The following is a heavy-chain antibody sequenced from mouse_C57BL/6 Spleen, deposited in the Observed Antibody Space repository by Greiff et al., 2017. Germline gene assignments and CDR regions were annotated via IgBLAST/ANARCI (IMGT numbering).Heavy chain of an antibody. J-gene: IGHJ4*01. D-gene: IGHD1-1*01. Sequence: EVQLVESGEGLVKPGGSLKLSCAASGFTFSSYAMSWVRQTPEKRLEWVAYISSGGDYIYYADTVKGRFTISGDNARNTLYLQMGSLKSADTAMYYCTRELGIATGLYYAMDYWGRGTSVTVCS. CDR2: ISSGGDYI. CDR1: GFTFSSYA. V-gene: IGHV5-9-1*02. CDR3: TRELGIATGLYYAMDY.